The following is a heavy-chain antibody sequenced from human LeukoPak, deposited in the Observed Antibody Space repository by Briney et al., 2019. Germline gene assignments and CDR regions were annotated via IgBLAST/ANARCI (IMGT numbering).Heavy chain of an antibody. CDR2: IYYSGST. V-gene: IGHV4-39*01. Sequence: PSETLSLTXTVSGGSISSSSYYWGWIRQPPGKGLEWIGSIYYSGSTYYNPSLKSRVTISVDTSKNQFSLKLSSVTAADTAVYYCARDLTSTYNWFDPWGQGTLVTVSS. CDR3: ARDLTSTYNWFDP. J-gene: IGHJ5*02. D-gene: IGHD3-3*01. CDR1: GGSISSSSYY.